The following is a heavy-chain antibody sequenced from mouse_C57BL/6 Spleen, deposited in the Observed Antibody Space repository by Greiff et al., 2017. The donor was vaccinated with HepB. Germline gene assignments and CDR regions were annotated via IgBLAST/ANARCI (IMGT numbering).Heavy chain of an antibody. Sequence: EVQLQQSGPELVKPGASVKISCKASGYTFTDYYMNWVKQSHGKSLEWIGDINPNNGGTSYNQKFKGKATLTVDKSSSTAYMELRSLTSEDSAVYYCARWLRDFDYWGQGTTLTVSS. D-gene: IGHD2-2*01. CDR2: INPNNGGT. V-gene: IGHV1-26*01. CDR1: GYTFTDYY. J-gene: IGHJ2*01. CDR3: ARWLRDFDY.